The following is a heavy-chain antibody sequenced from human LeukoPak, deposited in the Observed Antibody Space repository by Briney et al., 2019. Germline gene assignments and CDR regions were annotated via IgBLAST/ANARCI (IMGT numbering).Heavy chain of an antibody. D-gene: IGHD6-19*01. CDR1: GGSFSGYY. CDR3: ARPIAVAGTGEYYFDY. J-gene: IGHJ4*01. Sequence: SETLSLTCAVYGGSFSGYYWSWIRQPPGKGLEWIGEINHSGSTNYNPSLKSRLPISVDTSKNQFTLKLSSVTAAETAVYYCARPIAVAGTGEYYFDYWGQGTLVTVSS. CDR2: INHSGST. V-gene: IGHV4-34*01.